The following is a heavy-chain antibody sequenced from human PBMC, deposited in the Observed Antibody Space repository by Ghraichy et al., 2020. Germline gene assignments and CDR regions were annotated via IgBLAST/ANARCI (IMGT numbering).Heavy chain of an antibody. CDR2: IYYSGGT. J-gene: IGHJ5*02. V-gene: IGHV4-39*01. CDR3: ARHKTDLKGAAAWFDP. D-gene: IGHD2-2*01. CDR1: GGSISSSSYY. Sequence: SETLSLTCTVSGGSISSSSYYWGWIRQPPGKGLEWIGSIYYSGGTYYNPSLKSRVTISVDTSKNQFSLKLSSVTAADTAVYYCARHKTDLKGAAAWFDPWGQGTLVTVSS.